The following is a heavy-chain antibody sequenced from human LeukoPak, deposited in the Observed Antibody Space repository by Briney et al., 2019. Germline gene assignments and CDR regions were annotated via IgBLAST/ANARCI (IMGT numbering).Heavy chain of an antibody. Sequence: SETLSLTCTVSDTSIRSYYWSWIRQPAGKGLEWIGRFYTSGTTYYNPSLKSRVTMSIDTSKNQLSLNLTSVTAADTARYYCARVSLVTSRGYCFAYWGRGTLVTVSS. CDR1: DTSIRSYY. CDR3: ARVSLVTSRGYCFAY. CDR2: FYTSGTT. J-gene: IGHJ4*02. D-gene: IGHD2-21*02. V-gene: IGHV4-4*07.